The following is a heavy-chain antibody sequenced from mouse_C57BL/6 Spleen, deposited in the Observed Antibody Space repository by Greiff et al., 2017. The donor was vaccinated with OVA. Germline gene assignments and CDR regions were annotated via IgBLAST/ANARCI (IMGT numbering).Heavy chain of an antibody. V-gene: IGHV1-53*01. CDR1: GYTFTSYW. D-gene: IGHD2-2*01. CDR2: INPSNGGT. CDR3: AGDYGFYVGYYAMDY. J-gene: IGHJ4*01. Sequence: VKLQQPGTELVKPGASVKLSCKASGYTFTSYWMHWVKQRPGQGLEWIGNINPSNGGTNYNEKFKSKATLTVDKSSSTAYMQLSSLTSEDSAVYYCAGDYGFYVGYYAMDYWGQGTSVTVSS.